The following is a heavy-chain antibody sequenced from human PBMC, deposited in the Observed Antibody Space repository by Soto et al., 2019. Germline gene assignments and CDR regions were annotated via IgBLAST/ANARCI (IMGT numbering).Heavy chain of an antibody. CDR1: GFTFSTYW. Sequence: EVQLVESGGGLVQPGGSLRLSCAASGFTFSTYWMSWVRQAPGKGLEWVANINQDGSEKYYVDAVKGRFTNSRDNAKNSLYLQMTSLRADDTAVYYCARARGWNIVIIPAASDYWGQGTLVTVSS. CDR2: INQDGSEK. D-gene: IGHD2-2*01. J-gene: IGHJ4*02. V-gene: IGHV3-7*01. CDR3: ARARGWNIVIIPAASDY.